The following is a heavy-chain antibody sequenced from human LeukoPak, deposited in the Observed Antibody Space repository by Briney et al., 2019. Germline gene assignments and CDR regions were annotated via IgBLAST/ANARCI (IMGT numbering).Heavy chain of an antibody. J-gene: IGHJ3*02. CDR3: AREDGCSSTSCYEAFDS. D-gene: IGHD2-2*01. Sequence: ASVKVSCKASGYTFTSYGISWVPRAPGQGLEWMGIINPSGGSTSYAQKFQGRVTMTRDTSTSTVYMELSSLRSEDTAVYYCAREDGCSSTSCYEAFDSWGQGTMVTVSS. V-gene: IGHV1-46*01. CDR2: INPSGGST. CDR1: GYTFTSYG.